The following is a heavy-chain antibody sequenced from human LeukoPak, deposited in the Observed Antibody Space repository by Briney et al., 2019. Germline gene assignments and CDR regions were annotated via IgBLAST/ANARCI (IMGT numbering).Heavy chain of an antibody. CDR2: INPNSGGT. D-gene: IGHD6-19*01. Sequence: ASVKVSCKASGYTFTGYYMHWVRQAPGQGLEWMGWINPNSGGTNYAQKFQGRVTMTRDTSISTAYMELSRLRSDDTAVYYCARVRRSSGWYTSYKNDNWFDPWGQGTLVTVSS. CDR1: GYTFTGYY. V-gene: IGHV1-2*02. J-gene: IGHJ5*02. CDR3: ARVRRSSGWYTSYKNDNWFDP.